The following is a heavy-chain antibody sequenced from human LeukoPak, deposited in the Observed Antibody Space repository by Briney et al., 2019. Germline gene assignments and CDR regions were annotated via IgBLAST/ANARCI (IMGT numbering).Heavy chain of an antibody. J-gene: IGHJ6*02. CDR1: GFTFSSYA. CDR2: ISSSGGWT. D-gene: IGHD6-6*01. Sequence: SGGSLRLSCAASGFTFSSYAMSWVRQAPGKGLEWVSAISSSGGWTYNADSVKGRFTISRDNSKNTLYLQMNSLRAEDTAVYYCVKDPYSSSSGGPYAMDVWGRGTRVTVSS. CDR3: VKDPYSSSSGGPYAMDV. V-gene: IGHV3-23*01.